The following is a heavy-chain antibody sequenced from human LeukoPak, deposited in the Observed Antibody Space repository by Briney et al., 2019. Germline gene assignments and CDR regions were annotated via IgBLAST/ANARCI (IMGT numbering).Heavy chain of an antibody. D-gene: IGHD6-13*01. J-gene: IGHJ4*02. CDR2: IYYSGST. CDR1: GGSISSSSYY. V-gene: IGHV4-39*07. Sequence: SETLSLTCTVSGGSISSSSYYWGWIRQPPGKGLEWIGSIYYSGSTYYNPSLKSRVTISVDKSKNQFSLKLSSVTAADTAVYYCARDPSIAAAGTFDYWGQGTLVTVSS. CDR3: ARDPSIAAAGTFDY.